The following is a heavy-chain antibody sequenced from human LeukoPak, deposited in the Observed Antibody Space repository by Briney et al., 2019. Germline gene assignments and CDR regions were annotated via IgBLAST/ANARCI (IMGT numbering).Heavy chain of an antibody. CDR1: GFTFSSYG. CDR3: AKVWVISYYGSGSSIDY. J-gene: IGHJ4*02. D-gene: IGHD3-10*01. V-gene: IGHV3-23*01. CDR2: ISGSGGST. Sequence: GGSLRLSCAASGFTFSSYGMSWVRQAPGKGLEWVSAISGSGGSTYYADSVKVRFTISRDNSKNTLYLQMNSLRAEDTAVYYCAKVWVISYYGSGSSIDYWGQGTLVTVSS.